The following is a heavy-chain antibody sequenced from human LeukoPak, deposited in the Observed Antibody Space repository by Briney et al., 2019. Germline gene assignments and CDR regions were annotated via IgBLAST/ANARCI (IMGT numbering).Heavy chain of an antibody. CDR3: VKGRNYYGSGSYCDF. V-gene: IGHV3-23*01. CDR2: ISGSGGTT. Sequence: PGGSLRLSCVVSGFTFSSYAMSWVRQAPGKGLEWVSAISGSGGTTYYADSVKGRFTISRDKSKNTLYLQMNSLRAEDTAVYYCVKGRNYYGSGSYCDFWGQGTLVTVSS. D-gene: IGHD3-10*01. CDR1: GFTFSSYA. J-gene: IGHJ4*02.